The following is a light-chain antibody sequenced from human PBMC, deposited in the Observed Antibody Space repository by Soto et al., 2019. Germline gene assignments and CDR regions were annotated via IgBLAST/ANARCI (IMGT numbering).Light chain of an antibody. CDR3: QKYNCAPPT. CDR1: QGISNY. Sequence: DIQMTQSPSSLSASVGDRVTITCRASQGISNYLAWYQQKPGKVPKLLIYAASTLQSGVPSRFSGSGSGTDFNLSISSLQPEYVAPSYCQKYNCAPPTCGQGTKVEIK. CDR2: AAS. J-gene: IGKJ1*01. V-gene: IGKV1-27*01.